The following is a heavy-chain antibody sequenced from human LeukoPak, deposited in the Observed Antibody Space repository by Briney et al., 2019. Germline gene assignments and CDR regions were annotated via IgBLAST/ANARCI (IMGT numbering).Heavy chain of an antibody. CDR3: ARETRGGYAFDI. CDR1: GGSISSYY. J-gene: IGHJ3*02. CDR2: IYYSGST. V-gene: IGHV4-59*01. Sequence: KSSETLSLTCTVSGGSISSYYWSWIRQPPGKGLEWIGYIYYSGSTNYNPSLKSRVTISVDTSKNQFSLKPSSVTAADTAVYYCARETRGGYAFDIWGQGAMVTVSS.